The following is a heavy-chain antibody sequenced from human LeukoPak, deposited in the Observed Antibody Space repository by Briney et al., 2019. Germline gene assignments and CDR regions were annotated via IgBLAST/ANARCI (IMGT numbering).Heavy chain of an antibody. CDR3: ARQTYNYHFDY. J-gene: IGHJ4*02. CDR2: IYPGDSDT. Sequence: GESLKTSCKGSEYSFTTYWIGWVRQMPGKGLEWMGVIYPGDSDTRYSPSFQGQVTISADKSINTACLQWSSLKASDTAIYYCARQTYNYHFDYWGQGTLVTVSS. D-gene: IGHD1-1*01. V-gene: IGHV5-51*01. CDR1: EYSFTTYW.